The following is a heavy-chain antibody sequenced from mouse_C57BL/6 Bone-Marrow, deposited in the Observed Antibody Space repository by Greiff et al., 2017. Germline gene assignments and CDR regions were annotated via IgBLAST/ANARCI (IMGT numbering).Heavy chain of an antibody. D-gene: IGHD2-5*01. CDR1: GYSITSGYY. Sequence: EVKLMESGPGLVKPSQSLSLTSSVTGYSITSGYYWNWIRQFPGNKLEWMGYISYDGSNNYNPSLKNRISITRDTSKNQFFLKLNSVTTEDTATYYCARGNYSNYGGFAYWGQGTLVTVSA. CDR2: ISYDGSN. V-gene: IGHV3-6*01. CDR3: ARGNYSNYGGFAY. J-gene: IGHJ3*01.